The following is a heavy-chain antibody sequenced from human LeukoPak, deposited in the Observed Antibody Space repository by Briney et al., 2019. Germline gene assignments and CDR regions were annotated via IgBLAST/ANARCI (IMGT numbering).Heavy chain of an antibody. Sequence: VASVKVSCRASGYTFTGHFMHWVRQAPGQGLEWMASISPNGGGTNYAQRFQGRVTMTRDTSISTAYMELSMLTSDDTAVYYCARSNSIGHHDYWGQGTLVTVSS. V-gene: IGHV1-2*02. CDR3: ARSNSIGHHDY. CDR1: GYTFTGHF. J-gene: IGHJ4*02. D-gene: IGHD1-1*01. CDR2: ISPNGGGT.